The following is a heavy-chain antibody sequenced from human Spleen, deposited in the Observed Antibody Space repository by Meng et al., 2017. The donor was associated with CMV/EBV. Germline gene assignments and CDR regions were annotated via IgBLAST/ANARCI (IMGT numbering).Heavy chain of an antibody. CDR1: GYTFTSYG. V-gene: IGHV1-18*01. D-gene: IGHD1-26*01. CDR2: ISAYNGNT. Sequence: ASVKVSCEASGYTFTSYGISWVRQAPGQGLEWMGWISAYNGNTNYAQKLQGKVTMTTDTSTSTAYMELRSPRSDDTAVYYCARDLGISYYYGMDVWGQGTTVTVSS. CDR3: ARDLGISYYYGMDV. J-gene: IGHJ6*02.